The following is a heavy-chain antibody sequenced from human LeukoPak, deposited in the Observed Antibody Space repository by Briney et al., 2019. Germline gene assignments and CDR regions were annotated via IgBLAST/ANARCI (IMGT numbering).Heavy chain of an antibody. J-gene: IGHJ4*02. D-gene: IGHD6-13*01. CDR2: ISGSGGST. V-gene: IGHV3-23*01. Sequence: GGSLRLSCVASGFTFSIYAMSWVRQAPGKGLEWVSAISGSGGSTYYADSVKGRFTISRDNSKNTLYLQMNSLRAEDTAVYYCAKGSSSSWYYFDYWGQGTLVTVSS. CDR3: AKGSSSSWYYFDY. CDR1: GFTFSIYA.